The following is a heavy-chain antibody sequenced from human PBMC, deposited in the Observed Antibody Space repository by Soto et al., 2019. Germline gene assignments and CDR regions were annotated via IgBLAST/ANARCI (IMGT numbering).Heavy chain of an antibody. J-gene: IGHJ4*02. D-gene: IGHD2-15*01. CDR1: GFTFSSYW. CDR3: VRTSLVVAAATREDY. V-gene: IGHV3-74*01. CDR2: INSDGSST. Sequence: EVQLVESGGGLVQPGGYLRLSCAASGFTFSSYWMHWVRQAPGKGLVWVSRINSDGSSTSYADSVKGRFTISRDNAKNTLYLQMNSRRAEDTAVYYCVRTSLVVAAATREDYWGQGTLVTVSS.